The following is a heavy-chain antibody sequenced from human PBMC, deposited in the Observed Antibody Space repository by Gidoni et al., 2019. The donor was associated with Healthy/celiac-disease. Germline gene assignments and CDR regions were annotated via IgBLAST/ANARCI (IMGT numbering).Heavy chain of an antibody. CDR1: GFTFSSYS. Sequence: EVQLVESGGGLVKPGGSLRLSCAASGFTFSSYSMNWVRQAPGKGLEWVSSISSSSSYIYYADSVKGRFTISRDNAKNSLYLQMNSLRAEDTAVYYCARDYYGSGTPPDYWGQGTLVTVSS. J-gene: IGHJ4*02. CDR3: ARDYYGSGTPPDY. D-gene: IGHD3-10*01. CDR2: ISSSSSYI. V-gene: IGHV3-21*01.